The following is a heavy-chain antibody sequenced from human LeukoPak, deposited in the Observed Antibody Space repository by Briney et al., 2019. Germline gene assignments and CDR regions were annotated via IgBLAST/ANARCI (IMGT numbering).Heavy chain of an antibody. CDR3: ARVHALLTGYYKGWFDP. V-gene: IGHV1-2*02. D-gene: IGHD3-9*01. J-gene: IGHJ5*02. Sequence: ASVKVSCKASGYTFTGYYMHWVRQAPGQGLEWMGWINPNSGGTNYAQKFQGRVTMTRDTSISTAYMELSRLRSDDTAVYYCARVHALLTGYYKGWFDPWGQGSLVSVSS. CDR2: INPNSGGT. CDR1: GYTFTGYY.